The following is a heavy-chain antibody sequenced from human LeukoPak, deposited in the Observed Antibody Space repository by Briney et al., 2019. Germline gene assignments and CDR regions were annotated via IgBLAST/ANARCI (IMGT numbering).Heavy chain of an antibody. D-gene: IGHD5-18*01. V-gene: IGHV3-48*04. CDR1: GFTFRSFS. Sequence: GGSLRLSCEASGFTFRSFSFYWVRQAPGRGLEWISYISSGEYTIYYADSVEGRFTISRDNAKNSLYLQMNSLRAEDTAVYYCARTVDTVMVDYWGQGTLVTVSS. CDR3: ARTVDTVMVDY. J-gene: IGHJ4*02. CDR2: ISSGEYTI.